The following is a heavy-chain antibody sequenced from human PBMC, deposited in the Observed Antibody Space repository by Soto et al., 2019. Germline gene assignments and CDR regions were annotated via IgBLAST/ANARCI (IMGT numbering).Heavy chain of an antibody. Sequence: PGESLKISCAASGFTFSSYAMSWVRQAPGKGLEWVSAISGSGGSTYYADSVKGRFTSARDNSKNTLYLQMNSLRAEDTAVYYCAKSQQQLVRSNYYYYCYMDVWGKETTGTVSS. CDR3: AKSQQQLVRSNYYYYCYMDV. CDR2: ISGSGGST. V-gene: IGHV3-23*01. CDR1: GFTFSSYA. J-gene: IGHJ6*03. D-gene: IGHD6-13*01.